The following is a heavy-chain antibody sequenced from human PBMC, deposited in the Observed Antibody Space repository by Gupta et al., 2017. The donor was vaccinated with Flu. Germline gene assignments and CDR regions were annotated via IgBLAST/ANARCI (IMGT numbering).Heavy chain of an antibody. CDR2: ISWNSGSI. CDR1: GFTFDDYA. Sequence: EVQLVESGGGLVQPGRSLRLSCAASGFTFDDYAMHWVRQAPGKGLEWVSGISWNSGSIGYADSVKGRFTISRDNAKNSLYLQMNSLRAEDTALYYCAKADKYNWNYDAHPTGWGQGTLVTVSS. D-gene: IGHD1-7*01. J-gene: IGHJ4*02. V-gene: IGHV3-9*01. CDR3: AKADKYNWNYDAHPTG.